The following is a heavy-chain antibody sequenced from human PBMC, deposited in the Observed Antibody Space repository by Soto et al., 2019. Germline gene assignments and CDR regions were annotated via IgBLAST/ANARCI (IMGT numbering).Heavy chain of an antibody. J-gene: IGHJ6*02. CDR2: ISRSGDIT. D-gene: IGHD2-15*01. Sequence: EVQLLESGGALAQPGGSLRLSCAASGSTFSAFCMYWVRQAPGKGLEWVSAISRSGDITYYADSVKGRFTISRDNSKNTLYLEMNSLTGDDTAVYYCAKGGFWVHYGMDVWGQGTTVIVSS. CDR1: GSTFSAFC. CDR3: AKGGFWVHYGMDV. V-gene: IGHV3-23*01.